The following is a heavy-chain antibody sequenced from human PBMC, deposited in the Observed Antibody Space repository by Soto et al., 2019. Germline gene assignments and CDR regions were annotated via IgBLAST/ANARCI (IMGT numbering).Heavy chain of an antibody. CDR3: ARMSSSWWRPDYYYYYGMDV. Sequence: PSETLSLTCAVYGGSFSGYYWSWIRQPPGKGLEWIGEINHSGSTNYNPSLKSRVTISVDTSKNQFSLKLSSVTAADTAVYYCARMSSSWWRPDYYYYYGMDVWGQGTTVTVSS. V-gene: IGHV4-34*01. CDR2: INHSGST. D-gene: IGHD6-13*01. CDR1: GGSFSGYY. J-gene: IGHJ6*02.